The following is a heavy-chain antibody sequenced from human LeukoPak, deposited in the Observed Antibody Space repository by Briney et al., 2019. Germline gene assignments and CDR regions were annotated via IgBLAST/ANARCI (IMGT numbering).Heavy chain of an antibody. CDR2: IRQNGSDK. CDR1: GFTFSNYW. J-gene: IGHJ2*01. Sequence: PGGSLRLSCEASGFTFSNYWMDWVRQAPGKGLEWVANIRQNGSDKYYVDSVKGRFTISRDNAKNSLYLQMNSLRVEDTAVYYCARGVNWWYFDLWGRGTLVTVSS. V-gene: IGHV3-7*01. D-gene: IGHD1-1*01. CDR3: ARGVNWWYFDL.